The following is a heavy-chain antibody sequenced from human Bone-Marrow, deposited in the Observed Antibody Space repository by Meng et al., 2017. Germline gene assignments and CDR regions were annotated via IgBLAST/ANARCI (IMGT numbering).Heavy chain of an antibody. D-gene: IGHD3-22*01. CDR2: IIPILGIA. V-gene: IGHV1-69*04. J-gene: IGHJ4*02. CDR1: GYTFTGYY. Sequence: SVKVSCKASGYTFTGYYMHWVRQAPGQGLEWMGRIIPILGIANYAQKFQGRVTITADKSTSTAYMELSSLRSEDTAVFYCARGYDSSGYYYDAYYFDYWGQGTLVTVSS. CDR3: ARGYDSSGYYYDAYYFDY.